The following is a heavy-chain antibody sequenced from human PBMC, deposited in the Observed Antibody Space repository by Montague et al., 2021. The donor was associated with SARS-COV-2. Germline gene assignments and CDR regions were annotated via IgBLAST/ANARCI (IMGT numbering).Heavy chain of an antibody. V-gene: IGHV4-31*03. CDR2: FYYSGST. CDR3: ARDLGRTGYYCGLDV. CDR1: GGSLSSGGYY. D-gene: IGHD3/OR15-3a*01. Sequence: TLSLTCTVSGGSLSSGGYYWSWIRQLPGKGLEWLGYFYYSGSTYYNPSLKSRVFISADMSKNQFSLNLTSVTAADAAVYYCARDLGRTGYYCGLDVWGQGTTVPVSS. J-gene: IGHJ6*02.